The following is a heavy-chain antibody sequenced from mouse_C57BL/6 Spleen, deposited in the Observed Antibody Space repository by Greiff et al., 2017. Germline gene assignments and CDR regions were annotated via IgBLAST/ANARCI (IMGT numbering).Heavy chain of an antibody. Sequence: VQLQQSGAELVKPGASVTMSCKASGYTFTTYPIEWMKQNHGKSLEWIGNFHPYNDDTKYNEKFKGKATLTVEKSSSTVYLELSRLTSDDSAVYYCARRTNYYGSSYGYFDVWGTGTTVTVSS. V-gene: IGHV1-47*01. CDR1: GYTFTTYP. CDR2: FHPYNDDT. D-gene: IGHD1-1*01. CDR3: ARRTNYYGSSYGYFDV. J-gene: IGHJ1*03.